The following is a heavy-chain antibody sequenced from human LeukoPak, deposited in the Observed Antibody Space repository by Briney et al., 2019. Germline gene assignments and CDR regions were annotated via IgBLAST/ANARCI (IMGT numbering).Heavy chain of an antibody. CDR3: ARVERGNYFDY. CDR1: GFTVSSNY. D-gene: IGHD3-10*01. J-gene: IGHJ4*02. V-gene: IGHV3-53*01. Sequence: PGGSLRLSCAASGFTVSSNYMSWVRQAPGKGLEWVSVIYSGGNTYYADSVKGRFTISSDNSKNTLYLQMNSLRAEDTAVYYCARVERGNYFDYWGQGTLVTVSS. CDR2: IYSGGNT.